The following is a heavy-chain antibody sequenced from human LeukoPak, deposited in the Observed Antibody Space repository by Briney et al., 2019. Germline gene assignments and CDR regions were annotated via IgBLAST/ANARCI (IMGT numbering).Heavy chain of an antibody. CDR3: ARGPAANSGNYYAGDY. J-gene: IGHJ4*02. D-gene: IGHD1-26*01. CDR2: INNDGSTT. V-gene: IGHV3-74*01. CDR1: GFTVSSNY. Sequence: GGSLRLSCAASGFTVSSNYMSWVRQAPGKGLVWVARINNDGSTTSYADSVKGRLTISRANAKNTLYLQMNSLKSEDSAAYYCARGPAANSGNYYAGDYWGQGTLVTVSS.